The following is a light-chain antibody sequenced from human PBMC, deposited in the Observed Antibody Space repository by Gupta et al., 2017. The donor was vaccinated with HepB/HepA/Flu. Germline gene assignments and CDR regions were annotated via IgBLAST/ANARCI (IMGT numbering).Light chain of an antibody. J-gene: IGKJ2*04. V-gene: IGKV2-28*01. Sequence: DIVMTQSPLSLPVTPGEPASISCRSSQSLLHSNGYNYLDWYLQKPGQSPQLLIYLGSNRASGVPDRFSGSGSGTYFTLKISRVEAEDVGVYYCMQALQTRCSFGQGTKLEIK. CDR1: QSLLHSNGYNY. CDR3: MQALQTRCS. CDR2: LGS.